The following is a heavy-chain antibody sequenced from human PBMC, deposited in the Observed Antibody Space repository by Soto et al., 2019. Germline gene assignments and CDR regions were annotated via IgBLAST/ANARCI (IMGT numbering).Heavy chain of an antibody. CDR1: GFTFGNFG. CDR3: ARGCSGGTICLYFDF. CDR2: ISSDGSRK. V-gene: IGHV3-30*03. Sequence: QVQLVESGGGVVQPGRSLRLSCPASGFTFGNFGIHWVRQAPGKGLEWVADISSDGSRKFYADSVKGRFTISRDNSKNTLYLEMNSLRTEDTAVYFCARGCSGGTICLYFDFWGQGILFTVSS. J-gene: IGHJ4*01. D-gene: IGHD6-13*01.